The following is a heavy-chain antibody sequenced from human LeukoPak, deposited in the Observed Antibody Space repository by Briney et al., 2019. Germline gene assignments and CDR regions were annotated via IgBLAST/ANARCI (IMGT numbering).Heavy chain of an antibody. CDR1: GFXFSDSA. J-gene: IGHJ4*02. Sequence: GGSLKLSCAASGFXFSDSAMHWVRQASGKGLEWVGHIRSEGNSYATTYAVSVRGRFTISRDESKNTAYLQMNSLKTEDTAVYYCSGGSGWYSPDYWGQGTLVTVSS. CDR2: IRSEGNSYAT. V-gene: IGHV3-73*01. D-gene: IGHD6-19*01. CDR3: SGGSGWYSPDY.